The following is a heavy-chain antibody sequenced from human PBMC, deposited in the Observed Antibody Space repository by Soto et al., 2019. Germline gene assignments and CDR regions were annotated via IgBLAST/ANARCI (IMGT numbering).Heavy chain of an antibody. CDR1: GFTFSSYG. J-gene: IGHJ6*02. D-gene: IGHD3-3*01. V-gene: IGHV3-33*01. CDR3: ARDRNTYYDFWSGYYRSYYGMDV. Sequence: GGSLRLSCAASGFTFSSYGMHWVRQAPGKGLEWVAVIWYDGSNKYYADSVKGRFTISRDNSKNTLYLQMNSLRAEDTAVYYCARDRNTYYDFWSGYYRSYYGMDVWGQGTTVTVSS. CDR2: IWYDGSNK.